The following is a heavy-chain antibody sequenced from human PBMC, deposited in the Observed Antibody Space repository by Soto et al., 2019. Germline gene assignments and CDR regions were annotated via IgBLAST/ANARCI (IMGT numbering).Heavy chain of an antibody. CDR1: GGTFSSYA. Sequence: QVQLVQSGAEVKKPGSSVKVSCKASGGTFSSYAISWVRQAPGQGLEWMGGIIPIFGTANYPQKFQGRVTITADESTSTAYMELSSLRSDDTAVYYCARELYDSSGYYTSPNWFDPWGQGTLVTVSS. D-gene: IGHD3-22*01. V-gene: IGHV1-69*01. CDR2: IIPIFGTA. CDR3: ARELYDSSGYYTSPNWFDP. J-gene: IGHJ5*02.